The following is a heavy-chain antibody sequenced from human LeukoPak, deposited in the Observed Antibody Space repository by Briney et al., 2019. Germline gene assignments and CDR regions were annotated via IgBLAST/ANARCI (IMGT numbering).Heavy chain of an antibody. J-gene: IGHJ4*02. CDR3: ARGPERNYEDYDY. D-gene: IGHD4-11*01. Sequence: GSSVKVSCKASGGTFSSYAISWVRRAPGQGLEWMGRITPIFGTANYAQKFQGGVTITTDESTSTAYMELSSLRSEDTAVYYCARGPERNYEDYDYWGQGTLVTVSS. CDR1: GGTFSSYA. CDR2: ITPIFGTA. V-gene: IGHV1-69*05.